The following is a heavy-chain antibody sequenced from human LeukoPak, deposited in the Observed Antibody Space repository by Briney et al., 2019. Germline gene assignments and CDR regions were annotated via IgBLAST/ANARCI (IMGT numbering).Heavy chain of an antibody. CDR3: ARDGYCTNGVCYFDY. CDR1: GFTFDDYG. CDR2: INWNGGST. V-gene: IGHV3-20*04. J-gene: IGHJ4*02. D-gene: IGHD2-8*01. Sequence: GGSLSLSCAASGFTFDDYGMSWVRQAPGKGLEWVSGINWNGGSTGYADSVKGRFTISRDNAKNSLYLQMNSLRAEDTALYYCARDGYCTNGVCYFDYWGQGILVTVSS.